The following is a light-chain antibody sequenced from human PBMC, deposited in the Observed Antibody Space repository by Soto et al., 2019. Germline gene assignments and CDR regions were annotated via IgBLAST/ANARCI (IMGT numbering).Light chain of an antibody. CDR2: KVS. V-gene: IGKV2-30*01. CDR1: QXLXXXDGIAY. J-gene: IGKJ5*01. CDR3: MQGTHWPIT. Sequence: DVVMTQSPLSLPFTLGEPASISCXCNQXLXXXDGIAYFSWFQQRPGRSPRRLIYKVSNRDSGVPARFSGSGSGTDFALKISRVEAEDVGVYYCMQGTHWPITFGQGTRLEIK.